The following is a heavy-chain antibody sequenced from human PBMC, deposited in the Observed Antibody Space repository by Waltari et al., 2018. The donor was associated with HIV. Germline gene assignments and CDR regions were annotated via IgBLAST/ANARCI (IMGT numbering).Heavy chain of an antibody. J-gene: IGHJ4*02. CDR1: GLTFSDAW. D-gene: IGHD2-21*02. Sequence: EVQLVESGGGLVKPGGSLRLSCAASGLTFSDAWMNWVRQAPGKGVEWVGRIKSSTNVGTIDYAAPVKGRFTISRDDSKNTLYLQMNSLKTEDTAVYFCTTDYWVVTAYWGQGTLVTVSS. CDR3: TTDYWVVTAY. V-gene: IGHV3-15*01. CDR2: IKSSTNVGTI.